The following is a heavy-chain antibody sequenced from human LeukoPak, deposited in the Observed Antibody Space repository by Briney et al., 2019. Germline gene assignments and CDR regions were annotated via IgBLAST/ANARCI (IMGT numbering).Heavy chain of an antibody. CDR3: ARLAPDYYDSSCHWDY. D-gene: IGHD3-22*01. J-gene: IGHJ4*02. CDR1: GYSISSGYY. CDR2: IYHSGST. V-gene: IGHV4-38-2*01. Sequence: SETLSLTCAVSGYSISSGYYWGWIRQPPGKGLEWSGSIYHSGSTYYNPSLKSRVTISVDKSKNQSSLKLSSLTAADTAVYYCARLAPDYYDSSCHWDYWVQGTVVTVSS.